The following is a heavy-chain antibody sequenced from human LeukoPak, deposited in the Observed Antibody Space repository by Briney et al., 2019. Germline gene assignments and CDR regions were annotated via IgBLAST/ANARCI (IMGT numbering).Heavy chain of an antibody. CDR1: GFTFDDYA. V-gene: IGHV3-9*01. CDR2: ISWNSGSI. J-gene: IGHJ2*01. D-gene: IGHD4-23*01. Sequence: QSGGSLRLSCAASGFTFDDYAMHWVRQAPGKGLEWVSGISWNSGSIGYADSVKGRFTISRDNAKNSLYLQMNSLRAEDTAVYYCAKVAVAHWYFDLWGRGTLVTVSS. CDR3: AKVAVAHWYFDL.